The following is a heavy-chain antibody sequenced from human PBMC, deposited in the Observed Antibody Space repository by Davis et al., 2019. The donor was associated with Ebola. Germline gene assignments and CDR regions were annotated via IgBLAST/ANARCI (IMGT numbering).Heavy chain of an antibody. CDR2: IKQDGSEK. Sequence: WGSLRLSCAASGFTFSSYWMSWVRQAPGKGLEWVANIKQDGSEKYYVDSVKGRFTISRDNAKNSLYLQMNSLRAEDTAVYYCARVAAARDFDYWGQGTLVTVSS. J-gene: IGHJ4*02. CDR3: ARVAAARDFDY. CDR1: GFTFSSYW. D-gene: IGHD6-13*01. V-gene: IGHV3-7*03.